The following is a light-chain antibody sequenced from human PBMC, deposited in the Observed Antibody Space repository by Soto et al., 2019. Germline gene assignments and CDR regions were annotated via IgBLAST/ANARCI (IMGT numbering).Light chain of an antibody. V-gene: IGKV1-5*01. J-gene: IGKJ1*01. CDR1: QSISSW. Sequence: DIHITQSPSTLSASVGDRVTITCRASQSISSWLAWYQQKPGKAPKLLIYDASSLESGVPSRFSGSGSGTEFTLTISSLQPADFATYYCQQYNSYSFGQGTKVDI. CDR2: DAS. CDR3: QQYNSYS.